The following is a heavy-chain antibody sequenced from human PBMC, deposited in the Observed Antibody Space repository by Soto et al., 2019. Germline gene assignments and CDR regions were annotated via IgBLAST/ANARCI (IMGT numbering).Heavy chain of an antibody. J-gene: IGHJ4*02. Sequence: SETLSLTCTVSGGSISSYYWSWIRQPPGKGLEWIGYIYYSGSTNYNPSLKSRVTISVDTSKNQFSLKLSSVTAADTAVYYCARDTGSYFDYWGQGTLVTVSS. V-gene: IGHV4-59*01. CDR3: ARDTGSYFDY. D-gene: IGHD2-8*02. CDR1: GGSISSYY. CDR2: IYYSGST.